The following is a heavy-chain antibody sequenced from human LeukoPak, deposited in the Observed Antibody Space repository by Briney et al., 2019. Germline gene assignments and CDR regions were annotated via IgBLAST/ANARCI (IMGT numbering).Heavy chain of an antibody. CDR1: GYTFTGYY. J-gene: IGHJ6*03. CDR2: ISLYNGNT. CDR3: ARTQDVTYYYYYMDV. D-gene: IGHD2-21*02. V-gene: IGHV1-18*04. Sequence: ASVKVSCKASGYTFTGYYMHWVRQAPGQGLEWMGWISLYNGNTHYAQKLQGRVTMSTDTSTSTAYMELRSLRSDDTAIYYCARTQDVTYYYYYMDVWGKGTTVTVSS.